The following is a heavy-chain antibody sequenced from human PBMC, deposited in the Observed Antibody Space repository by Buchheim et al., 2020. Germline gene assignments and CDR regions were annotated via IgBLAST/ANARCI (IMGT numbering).Heavy chain of an antibody. Sequence: QVQLVESGGGVVQPGRSLRLSCAASGFTFSSYGMHWVRQAPGKGLEWVAVIWYDGSNKYYADSVKGRFTISRDNSKTTLYLQMNSLRAEDTAVYYCARGSPMVTGVFDYWGQGTL. CDR3: ARGSPMVTGVFDY. V-gene: IGHV3-33*01. CDR2: IWYDGSNK. J-gene: IGHJ4*02. CDR1: GFTFSSYG. D-gene: IGHD4/OR15-4a*01.